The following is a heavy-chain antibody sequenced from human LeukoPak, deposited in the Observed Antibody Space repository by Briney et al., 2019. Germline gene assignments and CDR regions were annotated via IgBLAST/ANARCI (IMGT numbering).Heavy chain of an antibody. V-gene: IGHV1-69*04. CDR3: ASGHVDTAMPFDY. Sequence: SVTVSCKASGGTFSSYAISWVRQAPGQGLEWMGRIIPSLGIANYAQKFQGRVTITADKSTSTAYMELSSLRSEDTAVYYCASGHVDTAMPFDYWGQGTLVTVSS. CDR2: IIPSLGIA. CDR1: GGTFSSYA. J-gene: IGHJ4*02. D-gene: IGHD5-18*01.